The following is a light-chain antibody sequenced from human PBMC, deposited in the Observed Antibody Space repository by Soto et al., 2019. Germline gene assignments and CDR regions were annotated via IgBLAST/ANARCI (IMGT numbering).Light chain of an antibody. CDR3: SSYTSRSTLGV. J-gene: IGLJ2*01. Sequence: QSVLTQPASVSGSPGQSITISCTGTSSDVGGYNYVSWYQQHPGKAPKLMIYDVSNRPSGVSNRFSGSKSGNTASLTISGLQADDQADYYCSSYTSRSTLGVFGGGTKVTVL. CDR2: DVS. CDR1: SSDVGGYNY. V-gene: IGLV2-14*01.